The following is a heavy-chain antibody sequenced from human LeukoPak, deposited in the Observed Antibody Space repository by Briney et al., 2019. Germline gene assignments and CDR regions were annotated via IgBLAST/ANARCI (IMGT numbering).Heavy chain of an antibody. J-gene: IGHJ4*02. Sequence: GGSLRLSCAASGFTFSSYDMNWVRQAPGKGLEWVSSISSSSSYIYYADSVKGRFTIFRDNAKNSLYLQMNSLRAEDTAVYYCARYEYSSSASFDYWGQGTLVTVSS. CDR2: ISSSSSYI. D-gene: IGHD6-6*01. V-gene: IGHV3-21*01. CDR3: ARYEYSSSASFDY. CDR1: GFTFSSYD.